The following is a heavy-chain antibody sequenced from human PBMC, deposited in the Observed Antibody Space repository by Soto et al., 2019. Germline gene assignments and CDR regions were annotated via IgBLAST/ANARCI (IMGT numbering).Heavy chain of an antibody. J-gene: IGHJ4*02. Sequence: EVQLLESGGGLVQPRGSLRLSCAASGFTFSNYAMTWVRQAPGKWLEWVSVITGSGGGTYFVDSVKGRFTISRDNSKNTVYLQMTSLRAEDTAVYYCAKRPLTAAGFDYWGQGTLVTVSS. CDR3: AKRPLTAAGFDY. V-gene: IGHV3-23*01. D-gene: IGHD6-13*01. CDR1: GFTFSNYA. CDR2: ITGSGGGT.